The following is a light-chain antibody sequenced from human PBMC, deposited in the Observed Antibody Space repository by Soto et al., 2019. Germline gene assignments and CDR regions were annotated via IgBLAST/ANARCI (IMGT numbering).Light chain of an antibody. CDR2: EAS. Sequence: DIPMTQSPSTLSAFIGDRVTITCRASQSIGNWLAWYQQKPGKAPKLLIYEASSRESGVPSRFSGSGSGTEFTLTISSLQPDDFATYYCQQYNAYWYTFGQGTKLEMK. CDR1: QSIGNW. J-gene: IGKJ2*01. V-gene: IGKV1-5*03. CDR3: QQYNAYWYT.